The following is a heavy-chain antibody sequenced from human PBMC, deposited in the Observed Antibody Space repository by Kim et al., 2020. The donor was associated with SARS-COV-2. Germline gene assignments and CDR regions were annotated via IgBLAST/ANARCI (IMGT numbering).Heavy chain of an antibody. D-gene: IGHD3-10*01. V-gene: IGHV3-64*01. Sequence: GGSLRLSCAASGFVFSNYAVHWVRQAPGKGLEYVSAISSNGQSTYYGNSVKGRFTISRDNSKDTLYLQMGSLGVEDMAVYYCASGGYYYGSGSYYYYFD. CDR2: ISSNGQST. CDR1: GFVFSNYA. CDR3: ASGGYYYGSGSYYYYFD. J-gene: IGHJ4*01.